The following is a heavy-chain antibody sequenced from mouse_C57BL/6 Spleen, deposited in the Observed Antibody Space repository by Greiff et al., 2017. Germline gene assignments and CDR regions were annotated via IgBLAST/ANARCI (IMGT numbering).Heavy chain of an antibody. D-gene: IGHD1-1*01. CDR2: IYPRSGNT. CDR3: ARPLITTVVATGYFDV. Sequence: VKLVESGAELARPGASVKLSCKASGYTFTSYGISWVKQRTGQGLEWIGEIYPRSGNTYYNEKFKGKATLTADKSSSTAYMELRSLTSEDSAVYFCARPLITTVVATGYFDVWGTGTTVTVSS. J-gene: IGHJ1*03. CDR1: GYTFTSYG. V-gene: IGHV1-81*01.